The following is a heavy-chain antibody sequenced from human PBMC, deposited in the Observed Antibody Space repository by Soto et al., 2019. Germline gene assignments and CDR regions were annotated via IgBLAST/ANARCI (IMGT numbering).Heavy chain of an antibody. CDR3: ARATQSYYDTSGYYSYVH. J-gene: IGHJ4*02. Sequence: GGFLRLSCAASGFTFDEYALTWVRQAPGKGLEWVAGINWNGGSKGYADSVKGRFTISRDNAKSSLYLQMNNLRAEDTAFYFCARATQSYYDTSGYYSYVHWGQGAQVTVSS. D-gene: IGHD3-22*01. CDR1: GFTFDEYA. CDR2: INWNGGSK. V-gene: IGHV3-20*04.